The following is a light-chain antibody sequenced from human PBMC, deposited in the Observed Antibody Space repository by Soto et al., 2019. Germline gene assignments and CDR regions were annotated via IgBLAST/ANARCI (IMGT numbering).Light chain of an antibody. V-gene: IGLV2-11*01. CDR3: CSSAGGYTDL. CDR1: GNDVGAYNY. J-gene: IGLJ1*01. CDR2: GVV. Sequence: QSALTQPRSVSGSPGQSVTISCTGTGNDVGAYNYVSWYQQHPGRPPKLLIYGVVRWPSGVPDRFSGSKSGNTASLTISGLPAEDEADYFCCSSAGGYTDLFGTGTKLTVL.